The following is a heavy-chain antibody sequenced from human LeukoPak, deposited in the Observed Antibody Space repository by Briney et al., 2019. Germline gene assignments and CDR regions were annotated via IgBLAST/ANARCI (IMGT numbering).Heavy chain of an antibody. CDR2: IYSGGRT. CDR1: WFNVRWKY. Sequence: PGGAPKLFLSGSWFNVRWKYLSLGRQGPRKGLEWVSVIYSGGRTYYADCVKGRFTISRDNSKHTLYLQMNSLRAEDTAVYYCASSHSISLRAFDIWGQGTMVTVSS. J-gene: IGHJ3*02. V-gene: IGHV3-53*01. D-gene: IGHD5/OR15-5a*01. CDR3: ASSHSISLRAFDI.